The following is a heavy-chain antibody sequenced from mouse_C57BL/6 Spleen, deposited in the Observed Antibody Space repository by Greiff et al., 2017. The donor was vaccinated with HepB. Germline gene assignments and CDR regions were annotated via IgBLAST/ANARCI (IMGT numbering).Heavy chain of an antibody. CDR1: GYSITSGYY. D-gene: IGHD2-4*01. V-gene: IGHV3-6*01. CDR3: AREGRVYYDYDVGFAY. CDR2: ISYDGSN. J-gene: IGHJ3*01. Sequence: DVQLQESGPGLVKPSQSLSLTCSVTGYSITSGYYWNWIRQFPGNKLEWMGYISYDGSNNYNPSLKNRISITRDTSKNQFFLKLNSVTTEDTATYYCAREGRVYYDYDVGFAYWGQGTLVTVSA.